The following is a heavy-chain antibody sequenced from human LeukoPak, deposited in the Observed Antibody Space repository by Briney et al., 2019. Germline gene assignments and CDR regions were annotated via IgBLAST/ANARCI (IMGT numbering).Heavy chain of an antibody. CDR1: GGSISSYY. Sequence: PSETLPLTCTVSGGSISSYYWSWIRQPPGKGLEWIGYIYYSGSTNYNPSLKSRVTISVDTSKNQFSLKLSSVTAADTAVYYCARGNQGIAAAADYWGQGTLVTVSS. J-gene: IGHJ4*02. CDR3: ARGNQGIAAAADY. CDR2: IYYSGST. D-gene: IGHD6-13*01. V-gene: IGHV4-59*01.